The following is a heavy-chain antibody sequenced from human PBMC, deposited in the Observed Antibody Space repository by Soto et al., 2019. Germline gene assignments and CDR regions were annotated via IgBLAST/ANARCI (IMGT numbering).Heavy chain of an antibody. Sequence: PSETLSLTCTVSGGSISSYYWSWIRQPPGKGLEWIGYIYYSGSTNYNPSLKSRVTISVDTSKNQFSLKLSSVTAADTAVYYCARATVGVTDFQHWGQGTLVTVSS. CDR3: ARATVGVTDFQH. V-gene: IGHV4-59*08. CDR1: GGSISSYY. J-gene: IGHJ1*01. CDR2: IYYSGST. D-gene: IGHD3-10*01.